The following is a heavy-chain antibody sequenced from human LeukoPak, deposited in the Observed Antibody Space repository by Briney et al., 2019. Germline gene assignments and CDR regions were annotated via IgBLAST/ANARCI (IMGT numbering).Heavy chain of an antibody. Sequence: GGSLRLSCAASGFTFSSYSMDWVRQAPGKGLEWVSSISSSSSYIYYADSVKGRFTISRDNAKNSLYLQMNSLRAEDTAVYYCARDPAAAGTNWGQGTLVTVSS. CDR1: GFTFSSYS. V-gene: IGHV3-21*01. CDR3: ARDPAAAGTN. J-gene: IGHJ4*02. D-gene: IGHD6-13*01. CDR2: ISSSSSYI.